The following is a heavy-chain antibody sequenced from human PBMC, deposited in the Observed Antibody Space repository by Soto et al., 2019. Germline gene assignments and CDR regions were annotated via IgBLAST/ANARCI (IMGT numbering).Heavy chain of an antibody. V-gene: IGHV1-69*15. CDR1: GGTFGSNA. J-gene: IGHJ3*02. D-gene: IGHD1-1*01. CDR2: IIPIFGTT. Sequence: QVQLVQSETEVRKPGSSVKVSCRASGGTFGSNAISWVRQAPGQGLEWMGNIIPIFGTTKSSPNFQGRVTITADESTNTAYMELSSLRSEDTAIYFCAREGYTFGPGAVSGAFDIWGQGTMVTVSS. CDR3: AREGYTFGPGAVSGAFDI.